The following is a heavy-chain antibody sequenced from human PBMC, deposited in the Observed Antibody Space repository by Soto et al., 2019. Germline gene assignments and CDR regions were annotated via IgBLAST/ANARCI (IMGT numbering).Heavy chain of an antibody. CDR2: ISYDGSNK. J-gene: IGHJ2*01. D-gene: IGHD6-25*01. CDR1: GFTFSSYA. Sequence: QVQLVESGGGVVQPGRSLRLSCAASGFTFSSYAMHWVRQAPGKGLEWVAVISYDGSNKYYADSVKGRFTISRDNSKNTLYLQMNSLRAEDTAVYYCARVSACYFDLWGRGTLVTVSS. CDR3: ARVSACYFDL. V-gene: IGHV3-30-3*01.